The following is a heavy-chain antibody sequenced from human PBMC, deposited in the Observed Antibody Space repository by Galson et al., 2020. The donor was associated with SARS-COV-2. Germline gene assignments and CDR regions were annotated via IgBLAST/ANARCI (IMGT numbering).Heavy chain of an antibody. CDR2: ISGSGGST. V-gene: IGHV3-23*01. Sequence: GESLKISCAASGFTFSSYAMSWVRQAPGKGLEWVSAISGSGGSTYYDDSVKGRFTISRDTSKNTLYLQMNSLRAEDTAVYYCAKRQYYDSIGYLTNWFDPWGQGTLVTVSS. CDR1: GFTFSSYA. CDR3: AKRQYYDSIGYLTNWFDP. J-gene: IGHJ5*02. D-gene: IGHD3-22*01.